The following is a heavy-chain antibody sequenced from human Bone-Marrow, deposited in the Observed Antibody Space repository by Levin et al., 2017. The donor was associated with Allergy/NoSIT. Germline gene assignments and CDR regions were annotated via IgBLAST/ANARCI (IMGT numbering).Heavy chain of an antibody. V-gene: IGHV4-4*08. D-gene: IGHD3-22*01. CDR2: ISNSGTT. CDR1: GGSINGFY. Sequence: SETLSLTCSVSGGSINGFYWTWIRQTPGKGLEWIGYISNSGTTYDNPSLNGRASISVEASKNLFSLKLMSVTAADTALYYCAGGYGAYTFRHWGQGSLVTVSS. CDR3: AGGYGAYTFRH. J-gene: IGHJ4*02.